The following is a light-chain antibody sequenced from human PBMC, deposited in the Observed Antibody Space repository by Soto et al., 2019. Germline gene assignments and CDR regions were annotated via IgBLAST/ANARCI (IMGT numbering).Light chain of an antibody. CDR2: DVS. V-gene: IGLV2-11*01. J-gene: IGLJ2*01. CDR3: CSYAGSHTWV. Sequence: QSALTQPRSASGSPGQSVTISCTGTSSDVGGYNYVSWYQQHPGKAPRLMIYDVSKRPSGVPDRLSGSKSANTASLTISGLQAEDEADYYCCSYAGSHTWVFGGGTKLTVL. CDR1: SSDVGGYNY.